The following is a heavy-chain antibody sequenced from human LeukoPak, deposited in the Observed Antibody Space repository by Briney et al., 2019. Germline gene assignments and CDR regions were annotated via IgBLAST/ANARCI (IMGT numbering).Heavy chain of an antibody. CDR2: MYYSGST. V-gene: IGHV4-39*07. CDR3: ARGPPQQFFDY. Sequence: TSETLSLTCTVSGGSISGSSSYWGWIRQPPGKGLEWIGSMYYSGSTYYNPSLPSRVTMSVDTSNSLKVISVTAADTAVYYCARGPPQQFFDYWGRGTLVTVSS. CDR1: GGSISGSSSY. J-gene: IGHJ4*02. D-gene: IGHD6-13*01.